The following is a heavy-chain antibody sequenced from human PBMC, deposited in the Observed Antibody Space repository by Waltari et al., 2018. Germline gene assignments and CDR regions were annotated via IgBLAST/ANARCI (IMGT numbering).Heavy chain of an antibody. CDR2: IYYSGST. CDR3: ARGIAAEDDY. CDR1: GGSISSYY. V-gene: IGHV4-59*01. J-gene: IGHJ4*02. Sequence: QVQLQESGPGLVKPSETLSLTCPVSGGSISSYYWSWIRQPPGKGLEWIGYIYYSGSTNYNPSLKSRVTISVDTSKNQFSLKLSSVTAADTAVYYCARGIAAEDDYWGQGTLVTVSS. D-gene: IGHD6-13*01.